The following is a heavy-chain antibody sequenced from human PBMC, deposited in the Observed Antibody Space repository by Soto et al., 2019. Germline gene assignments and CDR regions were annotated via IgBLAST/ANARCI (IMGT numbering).Heavy chain of an antibody. D-gene: IGHD3-22*01. V-gene: IGHV3-30-3*01. CDR1: GFTFSSYA. Sequence: QVQLVESGGGVVQPGRSLRLSCAASGFTFSSYAMHWVRQAPGKGLEWVAVISYDGSNKYYADSVKGRFTISRDKSKNTLYLQMNSLRAEDTAVYYCARDFHLQTYYYDSSGYYPGYWGQGTLVTVSS. CDR3: ARDFHLQTYYYDSSGYYPGY. CDR2: ISYDGSNK. J-gene: IGHJ4*02.